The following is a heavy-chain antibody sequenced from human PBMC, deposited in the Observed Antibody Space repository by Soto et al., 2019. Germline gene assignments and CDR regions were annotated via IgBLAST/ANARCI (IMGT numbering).Heavy chain of an antibody. CDR1: GYTFTSYG. Sequence: ASVKVSCKASGYTFTSYGISWVRQAPGQGLEWMGWISAYNGNTNYAQKLQGRVTMTTDTSTSTAYMELRSLRSDDTAVYYCARGGYYDSSGPSLFDYWGQGTLVTAPQ. CDR3: ARGGYYDSSGPSLFDY. J-gene: IGHJ4*02. CDR2: ISAYNGNT. V-gene: IGHV1-18*01. D-gene: IGHD3-22*01.